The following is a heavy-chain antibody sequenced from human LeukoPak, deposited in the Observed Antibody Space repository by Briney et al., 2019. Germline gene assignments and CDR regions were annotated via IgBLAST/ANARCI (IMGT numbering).Heavy chain of an antibody. CDR2: ISGSGGSI. CDR1: GFTFSSYA. V-gene: IGHV3-23*01. D-gene: IGHD3-9*01. CDR3: AKDRVRSSSELRYFDWLLGPFDY. J-gene: IGHJ4*02. Sequence: GGSLRLSCAASGFTFSSYAMSWVRQAPGKGLEWVSAISGSGGSIYYADSVKGRFTISRDNSKNTLYLQMNSLRAEDTAVYYCAKDRVRSSSELRYFDWLLGPFDYWGRGTLVTVSS.